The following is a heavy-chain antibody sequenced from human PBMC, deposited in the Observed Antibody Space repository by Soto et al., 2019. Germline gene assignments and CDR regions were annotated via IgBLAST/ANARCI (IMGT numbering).Heavy chain of an antibody. CDR1: GYSFTSYW. Sequence: GESLKISCKGSGYSFTSYWIGWVRQMPGKGLEWMGIIYPGDSDTRYSPSFQGQVTISADKSISTAYLQWSSLKASDTAMYYCARQDIVVVPAAKWNYGAEYYFDYWGQGTLVTVSS. D-gene: IGHD2-2*01. CDR3: ARQDIVVVPAAKWNYGAEYYFDY. J-gene: IGHJ4*02. V-gene: IGHV5-51*01. CDR2: IYPGDSDT.